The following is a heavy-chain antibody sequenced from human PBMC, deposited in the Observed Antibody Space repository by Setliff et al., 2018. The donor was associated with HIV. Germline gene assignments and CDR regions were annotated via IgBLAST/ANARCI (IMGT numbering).Heavy chain of an antibody. Sequence: PSETLSLTCSVSGYSINTAYYWGWIRQSPGKGLEWIGRIYTSGSTNYNPSLKSRVSMSIDTSKNQFSLRLTSVTAADTAVYYCARHRDGGTYPLDYWGQGTLVTVS. CDR1: GYSINTAYY. CDR2: IYTSGST. V-gene: IGHV4-38-2*01. J-gene: IGHJ4*02. D-gene: IGHD1-26*01. CDR3: ARHRDGGTYPLDY.